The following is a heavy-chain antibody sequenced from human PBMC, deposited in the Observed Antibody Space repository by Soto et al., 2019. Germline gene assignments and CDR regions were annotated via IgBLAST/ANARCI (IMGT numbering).Heavy chain of an antibody. Sequence: EVQLLESGGGLVQPGGSLRLSCAASGFTFSSFAMNWVRQAPGKGLEWVSAISGSSGHTYYADSVKGRFIISRDNSKNTLYLPMDSLSADDTAVYYCARGPSEYIWGSYLRYCDSWGQGSLVTVSS. CDR2: ISGSSGHT. CDR1: GFTFSSFA. D-gene: IGHD3-16*02. J-gene: IGHJ4*02. CDR3: ARGPSEYIWGSYLRYCDS. V-gene: IGHV3-23*01.